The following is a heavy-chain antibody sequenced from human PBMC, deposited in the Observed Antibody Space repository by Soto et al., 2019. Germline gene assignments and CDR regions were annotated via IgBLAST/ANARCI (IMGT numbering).Heavy chain of an antibody. V-gene: IGHV4-4*02. D-gene: IGHD1-26*01. CDR2: IYPSGIT. J-gene: IGHJ4*02. CDR3: AREAYKRGATNPFFDY. CDR1: GGSISSSNC. Sequence: SETLSLTCAVSGGSISSSNCWTLVRLPPGKGLEWIGEIYPSGITNYSPSLKSRVTMSVDKSKNQFSLKLNSVTAADTAMYYCAREAYKRGATNPFFDYWGQGTLVTVSS.